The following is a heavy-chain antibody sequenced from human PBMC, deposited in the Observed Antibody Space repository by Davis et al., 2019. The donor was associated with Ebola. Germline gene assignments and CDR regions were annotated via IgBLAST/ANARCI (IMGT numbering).Heavy chain of an antibody. CDR2: IYYSGST. J-gene: IGHJ5*02. D-gene: IGHD3-16*01. CDR3: ARERGNWFDP. CDR1: GYSISSGYY. Sequence: SETLSLTCTVSGYSISSGYYWGWIRQPPGKGLEWIGSIYYSGSTYYNPSLKSRVTISVDTSKNQFSLKLSSVTAADTAVYYCARERGNWFDPWGQGTLVTVSS. V-gene: IGHV4-38-2*02.